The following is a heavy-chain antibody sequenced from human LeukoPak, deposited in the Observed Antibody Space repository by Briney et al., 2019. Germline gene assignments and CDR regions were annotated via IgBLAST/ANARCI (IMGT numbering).Heavy chain of an antibody. Sequence: GGSLRLSCAASAFTFSDYSMNWVRQAPGKGLEWISYIDTSSSTMYYADSVMGRFTISRDNAKESLYLQMNSLRAEDTAVYYCARGKYCSSTSCYFHYYYYGMDVWGQGTTVTVSS. CDR3: ARGKYCSSTSCYFHYYYYGMDV. V-gene: IGHV3-48*01. CDR2: IDTSSSTM. CDR1: AFTFSDYS. J-gene: IGHJ6*02. D-gene: IGHD2-2*01.